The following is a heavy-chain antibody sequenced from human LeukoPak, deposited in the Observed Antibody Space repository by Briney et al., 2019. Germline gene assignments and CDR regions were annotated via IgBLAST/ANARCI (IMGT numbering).Heavy chain of an antibody. J-gene: IGHJ3*02. V-gene: IGHV3-11*01. D-gene: IGHD6-19*01. CDR3: ARDKIAVTANAFDI. CDR1: GSTFSDCY. CDR2: ISSSGSTI. Sequence: GGSLRLSCAASGSTFSDCYMSWIRQAPGKGLEWVSYISSSGSTIYYADSVKGRFTISRDNAKNSLYLQMNSLRAEDTAVYYCARDKIAVTANAFDIWGQGTMVTVSS.